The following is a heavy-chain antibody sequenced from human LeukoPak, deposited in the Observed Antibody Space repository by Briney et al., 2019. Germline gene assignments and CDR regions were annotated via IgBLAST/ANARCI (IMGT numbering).Heavy chain of an antibody. CDR3: ATYSYSGWYFVDY. V-gene: IGHV4-39*01. J-gene: IGHJ4*02. CDR1: GGSISSSSHY. CDR2: IYYSGST. Sequence: PSETLSLTCTVSGGSISSSSHYWGWIRQPPGKGLEWIGSIYYSGSTYYNPSLKSRVTISVDTSKNQFSLKLSSVTAADTAVYYCATYSYSGWYFVDYWGQGTLVTVSS. D-gene: IGHD6-19*01.